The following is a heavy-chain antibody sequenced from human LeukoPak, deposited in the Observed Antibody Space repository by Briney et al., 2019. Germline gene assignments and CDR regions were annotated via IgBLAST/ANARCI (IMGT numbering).Heavy chain of an antibody. CDR2: FDPEDGET. CDR3: ATDPKPSTIFGVVPLYGMDV. CDR1: GYTLTELS. J-gene: IGHJ6*02. D-gene: IGHD3-3*01. V-gene: IGHV1-24*01. Sequence: ASVKVSCKFSGYTLTELSVHWVRQAPGKGLEWMGGFDPEDGETIYAQKFQGRVTMTEDTSTDTAYMELSSLRSEDTAVYYCATDPKPSTIFGVVPLYGMDVWGQGTTVTVSS.